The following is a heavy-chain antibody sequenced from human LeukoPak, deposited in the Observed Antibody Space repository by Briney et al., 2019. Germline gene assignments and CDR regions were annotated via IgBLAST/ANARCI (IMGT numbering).Heavy chain of an antibody. CDR1: GGSISSSSYY. J-gene: IGHJ6*02. CDR2: IYYSGST. Sequence: SETLSLTCTVSGGSISSSSYYWGWIRQPPGKGPEWIGSIYYSGSTYYNPSLKSRVTISVDTSKNQFSLKLSSVTAADTAVYYCVGYCSGGSCYNYYYYGMDVWGQGTTVTVSS. V-gene: IGHV4-39*01. D-gene: IGHD2-15*01. CDR3: VGYCSGGSCYNYYYYGMDV.